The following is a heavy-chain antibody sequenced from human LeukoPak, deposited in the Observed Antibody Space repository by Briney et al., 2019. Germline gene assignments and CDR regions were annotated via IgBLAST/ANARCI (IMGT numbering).Heavy chain of an antibody. Sequence: ASVKVSCKASGYIYASYGITWMRQAPGQGLEWMGWVSGNNGNTNYAQKFQGRVIMTTDTSTTTAYMDLRSLRSDDTAVYFCARAAMFYYDSSGYYYVDYWGQGTLVTVSS. CDR2: VSGNNGNT. D-gene: IGHD3-22*01. V-gene: IGHV1-18*01. CDR3: ARAAMFYYDSSGYYYVDY. J-gene: IGHJ4*02. CDR1: GYIYASYG.